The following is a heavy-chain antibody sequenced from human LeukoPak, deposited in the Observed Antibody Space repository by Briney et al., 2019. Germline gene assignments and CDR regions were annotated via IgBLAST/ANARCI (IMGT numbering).Heavy chain of an antibody. CDR2: INPNNGGT. D-gene: IGHD2-2*01. V-gene: IGHV1-2*02. CDR1: GYTFTGYY. J-gene: IGHJ4*02. CDR3: ARELGFCSSTSCPLYHF. Sequence: GASVKVSCKASGYTFTGYYMHWVRQAPGQGLEWTGWINPNNGGTNYAQKFYGRVTLTRVTSITTAYMELNSLTSDDTAAYYCARELGFCSSTSCPLYHFWGQGTLVTVSS.